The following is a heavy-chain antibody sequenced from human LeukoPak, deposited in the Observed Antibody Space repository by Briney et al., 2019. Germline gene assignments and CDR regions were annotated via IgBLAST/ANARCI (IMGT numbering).Heavy chain of an antibody. CDR3: ARDTSGWYHGMDV. J-gene: IGHJ6*02. Sequence: PGGSLRLSCEASGFTFSSYSMNWVRQAPGKGLEWVSSISSSSSYIYYADSVKGRFTISRDNAKNSLYLQMNSLRADDTAVYYCARDTSGWYHGMDVWGQGTTVTVSS. CDR2: ISSSSSYI. CDR1: GFTFSSYS. V-gene: IGHV3-21*01. D-gene: IGHD6-19*01.